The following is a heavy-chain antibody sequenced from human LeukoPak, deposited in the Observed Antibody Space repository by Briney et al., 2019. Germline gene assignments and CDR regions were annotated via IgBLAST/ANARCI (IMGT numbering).Heavy chain of an antibody. D-gene: IGHD2-21*02. CDR2: INHSGST. J-gene: IGHJ5*02. CDR1: GGSFSGYY. V-gene: IGHV4-34*01. CDR3: ARGGPYCGGDCQNWFDP. Sequence: PSETLSLTCAVYGGSFSGYYWSWIRQPPGKGLEWIGEINHSGSTNYNPSLKSRVTISVDTSKNQFSLKLSSVTAADTAVYYCARGGPYCGGDCQNWFDPWGQGTLVTVSS.